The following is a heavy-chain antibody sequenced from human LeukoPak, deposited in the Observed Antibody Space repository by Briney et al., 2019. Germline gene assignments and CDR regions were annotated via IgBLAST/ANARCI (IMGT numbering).Heavy chain of an antibody. CDR2: ISSTSSTT. CDR3: ARDGAYYYDSSGTGGY. J-gene: IGHJ4*02. D-gene: IGHD3-22*01. Sequence: GGSLRLSCAASGFTFSTYSMNWVRQAPGKGLEWISYISSTSSTTYYADSVKGRFTISRDNAKNSLYLQMNSLRDEDTAVYYCARDGAYYYDSSGTGGYWGQGTLVTVSS. V-gene: IGHV3-48*02. CDR1: GFTFSTYS.